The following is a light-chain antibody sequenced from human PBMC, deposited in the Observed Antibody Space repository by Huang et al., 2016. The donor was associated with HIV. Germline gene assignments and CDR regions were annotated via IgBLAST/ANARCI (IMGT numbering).Light chain of an antibody. Sequence: IVLTQSPGTLSLSPGERATLSCRASQSVSSSDVAWYQQKPGQAPRLLIYGASSLATGIPDRFSGSGSGTDFTLTISRREPEDVAVYYCQQYGGSPYTFGQGTKLEIK. CDR1: QSVSSSD. CDR2: GAS. V-gene: IGKV3-20*01. J-gene: IGKJ2*01. CDR3: QQYGGSPYT.